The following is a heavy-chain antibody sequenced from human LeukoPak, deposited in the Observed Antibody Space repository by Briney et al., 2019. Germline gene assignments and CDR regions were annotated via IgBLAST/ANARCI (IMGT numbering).Heavy chain of an antibody. V-gene: IGHV3-73*01. CDR1: GLTFSVSA. J-gene: IGHJ6*04. CDR3: THPAYYHNVDV. Sequence: PGGSLRLSCSASGLTFSVSAIHWVRQASGKGLEWVGRIKTKADNYATAYAASVKGRFTIFRDDSTNTAYLQMNSLKTEDTAVYCCTHPAYYHNVDVWGKGTTVTVSS. D-gene: IGHD6-25*01. CDR2: IKTKADNYAT.